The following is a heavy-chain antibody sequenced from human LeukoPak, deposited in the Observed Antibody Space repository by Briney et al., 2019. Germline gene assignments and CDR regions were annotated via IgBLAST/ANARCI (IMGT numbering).Heavy chain of an antibody. CDR3: AKDRTRDSSSWYAYFDS. D-gene: IGHD6-13*01. CDR1: GLTFSSYA. J-gene: IGHJ4*02. V-gene: IGHV3-23*01. Sequence: GVSLRLSCAASGLTFSSYAMSGVRQAPGKGLEWVSAISGSGGSTNYADPVKGRFTISRDNSKTTLYLQMNSLRAEDTAVYYCAKDRTRDSSSWYAYFDSWGQGTLVTVSS. CDR2: ISGSGGST.